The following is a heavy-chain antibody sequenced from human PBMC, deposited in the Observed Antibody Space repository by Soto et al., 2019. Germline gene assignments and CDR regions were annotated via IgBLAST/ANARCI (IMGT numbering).Heavy chain of an antibody. CDR3: ASGSPYSSGWYDWFDP. D-gene: IGHD6-19*01. CDR2: ISYDGSNK. CDR1: GFTFSSYA. V-gene: IGHV3-30-3*01. Sequence: QVQLVESGGGVVQPGRSLRLSCAASGFTFSSYAMHWVRQAPGKGLEWVAVISYDGSNKYYADSVKGRFTISRDNSKNTLYLQMNSLRAEDTAVYYCASGSPYSSGWYDWFDPWGQGTLVTVSS. J-gene: IGHJ5*02.